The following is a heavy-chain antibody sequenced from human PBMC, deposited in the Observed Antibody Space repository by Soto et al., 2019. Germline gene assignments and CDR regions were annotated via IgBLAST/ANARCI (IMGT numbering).Heavy chain of an antibody. CDR1: GFTFSTYA. CDR3: AIVRSLSSSGYYYYGMDV. CDR2: ISGSDGGT. J-gene: IGHJ6*02. Sequence: EVQLLESGGVLVHPGGSLRLSCTASGFTFSTYAMNWVRQAPWKGLEWVSAISGSDGGTYYAEAVKGRFNISRDNSKNTLPLKMNSLRVDDTALYDCAIVRSLSSSGYYYYGMDVWGPGTTVTVSS. D-gene: IGHD6-6*01. V-gene: IGHV3-23*01.